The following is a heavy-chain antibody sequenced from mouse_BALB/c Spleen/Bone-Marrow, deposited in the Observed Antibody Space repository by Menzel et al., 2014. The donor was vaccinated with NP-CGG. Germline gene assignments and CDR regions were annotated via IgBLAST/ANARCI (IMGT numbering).Heavy chain of an antibody. CDR1: GYAFTDYT. CDR3: ARAVHFDY. Sequence: VHVKQSGPELVKPGASVKISYKTSGYAFTDYTMHWVRQSHGKSLEWIGSINPNNGGSSCNQKFKAKATLTIDKSSSTPYMELRSLTSEDSAVYYCARAVHFDYWGQGTTLTVSS. V-gene: IGHV1-22*01. CDR2: INPNNGGS. J-gene: IGHJ2*01.